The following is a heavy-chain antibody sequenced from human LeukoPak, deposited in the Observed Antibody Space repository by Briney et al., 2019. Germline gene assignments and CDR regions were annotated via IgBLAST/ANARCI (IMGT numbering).Heavy chain of an antibody. D-gene: IGHD2-2*01. CDR1: GFTFTNFA. CDR3: ARSEYRVLWDAFDI. CDR2: ISNDERNK. Sequence: GGSLRLSCAASGFTFTNFAMHWVRQAPGKGLEWVAVISNDERNKYYADSVKGRFSISRDNSNSMVYLQMTSLRLEDTAVYYCARSEYRVLWDAFDIWGKGTTVTVSS. J-gene: IGHJ3*02. V-gene: IGHV3-30*04.